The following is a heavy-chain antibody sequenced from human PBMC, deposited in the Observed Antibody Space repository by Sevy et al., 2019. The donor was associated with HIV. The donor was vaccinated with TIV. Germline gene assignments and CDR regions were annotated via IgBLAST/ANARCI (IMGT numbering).Heavy chain of an antibody. D-gene: IGHD6-6*01. CDR2: MNPNSGNT. J-gene: IGHJ5*02. CDR1: GYTFTSYD. Sequence: ASVKVSCKASGYTFTSYDINWVRQATGQGLEWMGWMNPNSGNTGYAQKFQGRVTMNRHTSISTAYMELSGLRYEDSAGHYCAGGVWGAQLVEYNWFDPWGQGTLVTVSS. CDR3: AGGVWGAQLVEYNWFDP. V-gene: IGHV1-8*01.